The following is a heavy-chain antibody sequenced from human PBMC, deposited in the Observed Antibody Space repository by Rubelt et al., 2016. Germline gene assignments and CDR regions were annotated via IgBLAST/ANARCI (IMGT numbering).Heavy chain of an antibody. CDR3: ARSLGGSDY. J-gene: IGHJ4*02. V-gene: IGHV3-21*01. D-gene: IGHD1-26*01. Sequence: SMNGRFTISRDNAKNSLYLQMNSLRAEDTAVYYCARSLGGSDYWGQGTLVTVSS.